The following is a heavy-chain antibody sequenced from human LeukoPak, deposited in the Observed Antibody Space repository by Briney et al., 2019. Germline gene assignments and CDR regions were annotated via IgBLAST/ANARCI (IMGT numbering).Heavy chain of an antibody. CDR1: GGSISSGSYY. CDR2: IYTSGST. CDR3: ARLAVITTFDWFDP. V-gene: IGHV4-61*02. Sequence: SETLALTCTVSGGSISSGSYYWSWIRQPAGKGLEWIGRIYTSGSTNYNPSLKSRVTMSVDTSKNQFSLKLTSVTAADTAVYYCARLAVITTFDWFDPWGQGTLVTVSS. D-gene: IGHD3-22*01. J-gene: IGHJ5*02.